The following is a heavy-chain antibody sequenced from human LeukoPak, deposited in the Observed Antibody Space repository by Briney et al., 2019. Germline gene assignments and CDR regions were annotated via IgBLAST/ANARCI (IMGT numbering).Heavy chain of an antibody. CDR3: ARDIYDFWSGYSGWFDP. Sequence: GGSLRLSCAASGFTFSSYAMSWVRQAPGKGLEWVSTISSSGGSTYYADSVKGRFTISRDNSKNTLYLQMNSLRAEDTAVYYCARDIYDFWSGYSGWFDPWGQGTLVTVSS. J-gene: IGHJ5*02. CDR1: GFTFSSYA. CDR2: ISSSGGST. D-gene: IGHD3-3*01. V-gene: IGHV3-23*01.